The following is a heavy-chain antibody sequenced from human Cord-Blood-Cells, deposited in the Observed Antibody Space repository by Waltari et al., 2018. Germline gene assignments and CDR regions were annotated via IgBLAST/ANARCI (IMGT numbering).Heavy chain of an antibody. CDR3: ARVGGSYHAFDI. J-gene: IGHJ3*02. Sequence: QVQLQESGPGLVKPSETLSLTCTVPGYSISSGYYWGWIRQPPGKGLEWIGGIYHSGSTYYNPSLKSRVTISVDTSKNQFSLKLSSVTAADTAVYYCARVGGSYHAFDIWGQGTMVTVSS. D-gene: IGHD1-26*01. CDR2: IYHSGST. V-gene: IGHV4-38-2*02. CDR1: GYSISSGYY.